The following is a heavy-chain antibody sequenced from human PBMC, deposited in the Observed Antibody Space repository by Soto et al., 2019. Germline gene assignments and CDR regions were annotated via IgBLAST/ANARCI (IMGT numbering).Heavy chain of an antibody. CDR3: ERDPPYYVFRPAV. CDR2: IYSGGST. J-gene: IGHJ6*04. D-gene: IGHD3-3*01. CDR1: GFTVSSNY. Sequence: VVSLRVSWAASGFTVSSNYMSWVRQAPGKGLEWVSLIYSGGSTYYADSVKGRFTISRDNSKNTLYLQMNSLRAEDTAVYYCERDPPYYVFRPAVRGKGTTVTVSS. V-gene: IGHV3-66*01.